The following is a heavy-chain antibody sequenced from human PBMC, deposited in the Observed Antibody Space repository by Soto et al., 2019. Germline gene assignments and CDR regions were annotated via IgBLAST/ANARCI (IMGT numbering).Heavy chain of an antibody. J-gene: IGHJ5*02. CDR1: GGSFSGYY. CDR2: INHSGST. D-gene: IGHD4-17*01. V-gene: IGHV4-34*01. CDR3: ARGTTVTTTAGGFDP. Sequence: QVQLQQWGAGLLKPSETLSLTCAVYGGSFSGYYWSWIRQPPGKGLEWIGEINHSGSTNYNPSLKSRVTISVDTSKNQFSLKLSSVTAADTAVYSCARGTTVTTTAGGFDPWGQGTLVTVSS.